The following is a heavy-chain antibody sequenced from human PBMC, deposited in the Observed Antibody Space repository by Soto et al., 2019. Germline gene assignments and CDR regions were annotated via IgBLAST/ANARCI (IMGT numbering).Heavy chain of an antibody. CDR3: ARDVGYCSSSTCLIDY. D-gene: IGHD2-2*01. J-gene: IGHJ4*02. Sequence: VQLVQSGAEVKKPGASVRLSCKASGYTFHTYGISWVRQAPGQGLEWMGWISTFNGETRYAQKFQARVTVTTDTSTTTGYMELRSLRSDDTAVYYCARDVGYCSSSTCLIDYWGQGNLVTVSS. V-gene: IGHV1-18*01. CDR1: GYTFHTYG. CDR2: ISTFNGET.